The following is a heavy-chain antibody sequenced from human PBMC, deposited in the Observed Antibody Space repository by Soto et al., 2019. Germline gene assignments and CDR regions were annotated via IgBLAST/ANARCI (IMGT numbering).Heavy chain of an antibody. V-gene: IGHV1-69*13. Sequence: GASVKVSCKASGFTFTSSAVQWVRQAPGQGLEWMGGIMPVFGRPNYAQKFQGRVTITADEYTRTAYMELSRLKSDDTAVYYCARQFDYDTSGYYYAYWGQGTQVTVSS. CDR2: IMPVFGRP. CDR3: ARQFDYDTSGYYYAY. CDR1: GFTFTSSA. D-gene: IGHD3-22*01. J-gene: IGHJ4*02.